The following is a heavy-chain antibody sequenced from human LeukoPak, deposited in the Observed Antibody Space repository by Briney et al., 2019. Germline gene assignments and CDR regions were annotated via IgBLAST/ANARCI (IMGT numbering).Heavy chain of an antibody. D-gene: IGHD3-10*01. Sequence: GGSLRLSCAASGFTFSSYSMNWVRQAPGEGLEWVGFIRSKAYGGTTEYAASVKGRFTISRDDSKSIAYLQMNSLKTEDTAVYYCTRDPGYYGSGSSNFDYWGQGTLVTVSS. V-gene: IGHV3-49*04. CDR1: GFTFSSYS. CDR2: IRSKAYGGTT. CDR3: TRDPGYYGSGSSNFDY. J-gene: IGHJ4*02.